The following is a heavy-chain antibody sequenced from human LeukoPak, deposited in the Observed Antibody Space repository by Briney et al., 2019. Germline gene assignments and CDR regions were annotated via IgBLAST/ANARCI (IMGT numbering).Heavy chain of an antibody. Sequence: PSETLSLTCTVSGASISSASYYWAWIRQPPGTGLEWIASMHYTGSTYFNPSLKSRVTISVDTSKNQFFLNLNSVTAADTAVYYCARDPRQGGDFWSATNWFDPWGQGTLVTVSS. CDR3: ARDPRQGGDFWSATNWFDP. V-gene: IGHV4-39*07. D-gene: IGHD3-3*01. CDR1: GASISSASYY. J-gene: IGHJ5*02. CDR2: MHYTGST.